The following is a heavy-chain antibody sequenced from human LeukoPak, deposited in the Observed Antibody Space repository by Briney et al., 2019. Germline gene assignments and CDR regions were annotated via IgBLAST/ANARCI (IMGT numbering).Heavy chain of an antibody. CDR1: GGSISSGGYY. CDR3: ARGEIISPAYYFDY. Sequence: PSETLSLTCTVSGGSISSGGYYWSWIRQHPGKGLEWIGYIYYSGSTYYNPSLKSRVTISVDTSKNQFSLKLSSVTAADTAVYYCARGEIISPAYYFDYWGQGTLVTVSS. CDR2: IYYSGST. J-gene: IGHJ4*02. V-gene: IGHV4-31*03.